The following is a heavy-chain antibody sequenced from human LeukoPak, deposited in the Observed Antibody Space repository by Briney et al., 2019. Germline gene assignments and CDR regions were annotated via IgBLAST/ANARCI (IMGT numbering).Heavy chain of an antibody. CDR1: GYTFTSYG. V-gene: IGHV1-18*01. CDR2: ISAYNGNT. D-gene: IGHD1-20*01. Sequence: ASLKVSCKASGYTFTSYGISWVRQAPGQGLEWMGWISAYNGNTNYAQKLQGRVTMTTDTSTSTAYMELRSLRSDDTAMYYCARSDGDNWNDAGGWYFDLWGRGTLVTVSS. J-gene: IGHJ2*01. CDR3: ARSDGDNWNDAGGWYFDL.